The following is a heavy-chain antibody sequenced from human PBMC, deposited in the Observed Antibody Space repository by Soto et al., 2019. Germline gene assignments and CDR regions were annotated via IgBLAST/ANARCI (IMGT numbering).Heavy chain of an antibody. CDR1: GGTFSIYT. CDR3: AREEGPTYYYYYMDV. V-gene: IGHV1-69*04. J-gene: IGHJ6*03. Sequence: SVKVSCKASGGTFSIYTISWVRQAPGQGLEWMGRIIPILGIANYAQKFQGRVTITADKSTSTAYMELSSLRSEDTAVYYCAREEGPTYYYYYMDVWGKGTTVTVSS. CDR2: IIPILGIA.